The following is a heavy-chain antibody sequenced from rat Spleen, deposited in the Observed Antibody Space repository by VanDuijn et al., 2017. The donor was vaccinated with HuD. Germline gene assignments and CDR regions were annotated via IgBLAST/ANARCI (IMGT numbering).Heavy chain of an antibody. CDR2: MWNDGDT. V-gene: IGHV2-32*01. Sequence: QVRLEESGPRLVQPSQTLSVTCTVSGFSLTSYHISWIRQPPGKGLEWMGIMWNDGDTSYNSALKSRLSISRDTSKSQVFLKMNSLQTDDTAIYFCTRGVMDAWGQGASVTVSS. CDR1: GFSLTSYH. CDR3: TRGVMDA. J-gene: IGHJ4*01.